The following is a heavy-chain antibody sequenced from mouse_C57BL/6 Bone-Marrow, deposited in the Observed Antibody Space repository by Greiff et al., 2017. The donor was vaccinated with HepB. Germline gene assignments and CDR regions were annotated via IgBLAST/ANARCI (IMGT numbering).Heavy chain of an antibody. CDR1: GYTFTSYW. Sequence: QVQLKQPGAELVMPGASVKLSCKASGYTFTSYWMHWVKQRPGQGLEWIGEIDPSDSYTNYNQKFKGKSTLTVDKSSSTAYMQLSSLTSEDSAVYYWASGGYWGQGTTLTVSS. J-gene: IGHJ2*01. V-gene: IGHV1-69*01. CDR3: ASGGY. CDR2: IDPSDSYT.